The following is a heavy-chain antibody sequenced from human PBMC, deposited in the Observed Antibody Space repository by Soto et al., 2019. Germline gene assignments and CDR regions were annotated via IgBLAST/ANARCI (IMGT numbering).Heavy chain of an antibody. CDR1: GGTFSTYS. CDR2: IFPNFGTP. D-gene: IGHD6-13*01. V-gene: IGHV1-69*06. Sequence: QVQLVQSGAEVKKPGSSVKVSCKAVGGTFSTYSFSWVRRAPGQGLEWIGGIFPNFGTPNYAQKFQGRVTLTADKSTSTAYMELRSLRSEDTDVYYCARDLVRYGLDVWGQGTTVTVSS. CDR3: ARDLVRYGLDV. J-gene: IGHJ6*02.